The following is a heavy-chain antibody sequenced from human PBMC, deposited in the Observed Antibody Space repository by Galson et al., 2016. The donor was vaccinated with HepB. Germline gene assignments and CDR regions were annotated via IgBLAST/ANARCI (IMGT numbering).Heavy chain of an antibody. CDR3: ARDPPVSNSIFDM. V-gene: IGHV6-1*01. CDR1: GDSVSSNSAA. CDR2: TCYRSKWYT. Sequence: CAISGDSVSSNSAAWNWIRQSPSRGLEWLGRTCYRSKWYTDYAVSVKSRITVNPDTSKNQFSLQLNSVTPEDTAVYYCARDPPVSNSIFDMWGQGTMVTVSS. J-gene: IGHJ3*02. D-gene: IGHD4-23*01.